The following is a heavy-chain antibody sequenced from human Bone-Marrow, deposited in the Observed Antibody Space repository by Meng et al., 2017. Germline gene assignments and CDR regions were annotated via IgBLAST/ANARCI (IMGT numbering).Heavy chain of an antibody. Sequence: ASVKVSCKASGYTFNSYLITWVRQAPGQGLEWMGWISTYYHNTNYAQKFQGRVTMTTDTSTSTVNMELRSLRSDDTAVYYCARDLASGSYDNWGQGKLVTVSS. CDR1: GYTFNSYL. J-gene: IGHJ4*02. CDR3: ARDLASGSYDN. D-gene: IGHD1-26*01. V-gene: IGHV1-18*01. CDR2: ISTYYHNT.